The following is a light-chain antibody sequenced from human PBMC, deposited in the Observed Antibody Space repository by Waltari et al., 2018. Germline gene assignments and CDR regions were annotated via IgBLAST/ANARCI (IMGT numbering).Light chain of an antibody. J-gene: IGKJ4*01. Sequence: EIVTTQSPATLSVSPGERATLSCRASQSVSSNLACYQQKPGQAPRLLIYGASTRATGIPARFSGSGSGTEFTLTISSLQSEDFAVYYCQQYNNWPTTFGGGTKVEIK. CDR3: QQYNNWPTT. CDR2: GAS. V-gene: IGKV3-15*01. CDR1: QSVSSN.